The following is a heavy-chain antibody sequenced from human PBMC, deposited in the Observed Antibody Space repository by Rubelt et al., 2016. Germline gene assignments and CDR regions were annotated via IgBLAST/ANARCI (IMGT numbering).Heavy chain of an antibody. CDR1: GASISSSSFY. D-gene: IGHD2-2*01. CDR3: ARSRIVLVPGFDY. J-gene: IGHJ4*02. Sequence: QLQLQESGPGLVKPSETLSLTCTVSGASISSSSFYWALIRQPPGKGLEWFGSIYQSGSTYYNPSLKSRVNISVDTSKNQFSLRLGSVPAADTAVYYCARSRIVLVPGFDYWGQGTLVTVSS. CDR2: IYQSGST. V-gene: IGHV4-39*07.